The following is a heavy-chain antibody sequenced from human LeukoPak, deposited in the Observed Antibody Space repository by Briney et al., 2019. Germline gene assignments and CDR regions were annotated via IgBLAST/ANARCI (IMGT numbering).Heavy chain of an antibody. CDR3: AEATYYYDSSGYYFGAFDI. J-gene: IGHJ3*02. D-gene: IGHD3-22*01. CDR1: GYTFTGYY. CDR2: INPNSGGT. Sequence: ASVKVSCKASGYTFTGYYMHWVRQAPGQGLEWMGWINPNSGGTNCAQKFQGRVTMTRDTSISTAYMELSRLRSDDTAVYYCAEATYYYDSSGYYFGAFDIWGQGTMVTVSS. V-gene: IGHV1-2*02.